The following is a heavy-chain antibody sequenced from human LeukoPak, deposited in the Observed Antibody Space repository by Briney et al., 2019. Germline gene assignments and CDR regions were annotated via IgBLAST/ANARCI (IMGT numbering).Heavy chain of an antibody. CDR3: AKDTYDTSGYYPREY. D-gene: IGHD3-22*01. CDR2: ISGSGGST. J-gene: IGHJ4*02. CDR1: GFTFSAYG. V-gene: IGHV3-23*01. Sequence: GGTLRLSCAASGFTFSAYGLSWVRQAPGKGLEWVSTISGSGGSTYYADSVKGHFTISRDNSKNTLYLQMNSLRDEDTAVYYCAKDTYDTSGYYPREYWGQGTLVTVSS.